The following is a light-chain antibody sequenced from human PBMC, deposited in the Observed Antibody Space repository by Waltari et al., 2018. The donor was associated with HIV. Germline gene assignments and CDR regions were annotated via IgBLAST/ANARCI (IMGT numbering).Light chain of an antibody. CDR3: GTWDSSLGAGV. J-gene: IGLJ3*02. CDR2: EDC. V-gene: IGLV1-51*02. CDR1: TSNIGSNY. Sequence: SVLTQPPSVSAAPGQTITISCSGSTSNIGSNYVAWYQQVPGRAPTFLIYEDCRGRSGIPDRFSGSKSGTSATLDITGLQTGDEADYYCGTWDSSLGAGVFGGGTKVTV.